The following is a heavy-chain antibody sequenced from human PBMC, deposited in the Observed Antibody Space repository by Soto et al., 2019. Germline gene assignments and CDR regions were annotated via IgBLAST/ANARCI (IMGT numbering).Heavy chain of an antibody. CDR3: AHSTSTRHYDFWSGPRPDV. V-gene: IGHV2-5*02. CDR2: IYWDDDK. J-gene: IGHJ6*02. Sequence: QITLKESGPTLVKPTQTLTLTCTFSGFSLSTSGVGVGWIRQPPGEALEWLALIYWDDDKRYSPSLKSRLTITKDTSKNQVILTMTNMDPVDTATYYCAHSTSTRHYDFWSGPRPDVWGQGTTVTVSS. D-gene: IGHD3-3*01. CDR1: GFSLSTSGVG.